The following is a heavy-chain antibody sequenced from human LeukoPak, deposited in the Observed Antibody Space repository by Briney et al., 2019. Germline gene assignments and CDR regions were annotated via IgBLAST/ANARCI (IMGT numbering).Heavy chain of an antibody. CDR2: ISYDGSNK. V-gene: IGHV3-30-3*01. D-gene: IGHD1-14*01. J-gene: IGHJ4*02. CDR1: GFTFSSYA. CDR3: AREGVRAAGPFDY. Sequence: GRSLRLSCAASGFTFSSYAMHWVRQAPGKGLEWVAVISYDGSNKYYADSVKGRFTISRDNSKNTLYLQMNSLRAEDTAVYYCAREGVRAAGPFDYWGQGTLVTVSS.